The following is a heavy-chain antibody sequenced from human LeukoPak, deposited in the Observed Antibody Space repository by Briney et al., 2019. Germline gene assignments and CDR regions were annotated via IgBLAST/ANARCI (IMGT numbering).Heavy chain of an antibody. CDR2: ISAYNGNT. Sequence: ASVKVSCKASGYTFTSYGISWVRQAPGQGLEWMGWISAYNGNTNYAQKLQGRVTMTTDTSTSTAYMELRSLRSDDTAVYYCARDLHRYCSGGSCPDHWGQGTLVTVSS. CDR3: ARDLHRYCSGGSCPDH. J-gene: IGHJ4*02. CDR1: GYTFTSYG. V-gene: IGHV1-18*01. D-gene: IGHD2-15*01.